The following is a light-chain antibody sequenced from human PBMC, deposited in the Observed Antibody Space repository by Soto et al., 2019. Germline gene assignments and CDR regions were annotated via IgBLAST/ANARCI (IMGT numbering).Light chain of an antibody. V-gene: IGKV1-27*01. CDR2: AAS. Sequence: DIQMTQSPTSLSASVGDRVTITCRARQDMRNFVAWYQQKPGLAPNLLIYAASTLQSGVPSRFSGSGSGTDFTCTINSLQPGDVATNSCQRYSRVPVFRPGTNVEIK. CDR3: QRYSRVPV. CDR1: QDMRNF. J-gene: IGKJ3*01.